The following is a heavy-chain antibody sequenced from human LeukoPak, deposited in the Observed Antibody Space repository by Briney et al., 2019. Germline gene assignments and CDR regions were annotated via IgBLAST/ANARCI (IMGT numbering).Heavy chain of an antibody. CDR2: ITSSGSYI. CDR3: AKGPGVHPFDL. CDR1: GFTLSSHG. V-gene: IGHV3-21*01. Sequence: PGGSLRLSCAVSGFTLSSHGMHWVRQAPGKGLEWVSSITSSGSYIYYADSVKGRFTISRDNAKNSLYLQMNSLRAEDTAVYYCAKGPGVHPFDLWGRGTLVTVSS. J-gene: IGHJ2*01. D-gene: IGHD3-10*01.